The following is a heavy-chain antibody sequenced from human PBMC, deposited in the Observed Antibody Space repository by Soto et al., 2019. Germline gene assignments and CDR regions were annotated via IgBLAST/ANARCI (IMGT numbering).Heavy chain of an antibody. Sequence: WETLSLTCTVSSGSISTYYWSWIRQPPGKGLEWIGYIYYSGRTNYNPSLKSRVTISLDTSRNQFSLKLSSVTAADTAVYYCARSAGSSWFDYCGQGTLVTVSS. V-gene: IGHV4-59*01. CDR1: SGSISTYY. D-gene: IGHD2-2*01. CDR2: IYYSGRT. J-gene: IGHJ4*02. CDR3: ARSAGSSWFDY.